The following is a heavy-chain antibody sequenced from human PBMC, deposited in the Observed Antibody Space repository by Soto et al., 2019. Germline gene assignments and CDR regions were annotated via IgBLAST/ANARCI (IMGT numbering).Heavy chain of an antibody. V-gene: IGHV1-18*01. CDR2: ISAYNGNT. CDR3: ARGWTPIDY. CDR1: GYTFTNFG. Sequence: QVQLVQSGAEVKKPGASVKVSCKASGYTFTNFGISWVRQAPGQGLEWMGWISAYNGNTNYAQKFQGRVTMTTDTSKSTAYMEVRSLRFADPAVYYCARGWTPIDYCGQGTLVTVSS. J-gene: IGHJ4*02. D-gene: IGHD2-15*01.